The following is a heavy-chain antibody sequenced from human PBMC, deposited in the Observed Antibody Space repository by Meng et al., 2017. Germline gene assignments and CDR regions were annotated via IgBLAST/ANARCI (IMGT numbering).Heavy chain of an antibody. J-gene: IGHJ5*02. CDR1: GGTFSSYA. CDR2: IIPIFGTA. V-gene: IGHV1-69*06. CDR3: ARDKRPSSSWYGNWFDP. Sequence: QVQLVQSGAEVKKPGCSVKVSCKASGGTFSSYAISWVRQAPGQGLEWMGGIIPIFGTANYAQKFQGRVTITADKSTSTAYMELSSLRSEDTAVYYCARDKRPSSSWYGNWFDPWGQGTLVTVSS. D-gene: IGHD6-13*01.